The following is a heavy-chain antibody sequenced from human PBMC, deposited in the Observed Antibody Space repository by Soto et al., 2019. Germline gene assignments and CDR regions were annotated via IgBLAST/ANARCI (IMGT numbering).Heavy chain of an antibody. CDR2: INAGNGNT. V-gene: IGHV1-3*01. Sequence: ASVKVSCKASGYTFSSYSIHWVRQAPGQRLEWMGWINAGNGNTKYSQKFQGRVTITRDTSASTAYMELISLRSEDTAVYYCARSIYRSSWYWYWFDPWGQGTLVTVSS. J-gene: IGHJ5*02. CDR1: GYTFSSYS. D-gene: IGHD6-13*01. CDR3: ARSIYRSSWYWYWFDP.